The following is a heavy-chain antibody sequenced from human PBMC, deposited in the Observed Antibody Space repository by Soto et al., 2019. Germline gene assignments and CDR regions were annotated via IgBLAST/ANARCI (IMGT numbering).Heavy chain of an antibody. CDR1: GFTFSSYA. J-gene: IGHJ6*02. CDR3: ATADEYYDFWSGYYPGYYGMDV. CDR2: ISGSGGST. V-gene: IGHV3-23*01. D-gene: IGHD3-3*01. Sequence: VSLRLSCAASGFTFSSYAMSWVRQAPGKGLEWVSAISGSGGSTYYADSVKGRFTISRDNSKNTLYLQMNSLRAEDTAVYYCATADEYYDFWSGYYPGYYGMDVWGQGTTVTVS.